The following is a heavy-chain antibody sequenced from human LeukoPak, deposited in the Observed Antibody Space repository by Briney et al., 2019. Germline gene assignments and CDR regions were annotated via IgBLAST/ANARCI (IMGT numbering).Heavy chain of an antibody. CDR3: ARERYYYDSSGYLY. D-gene: IGHD3-22*01. CDR1: GFTFSSTT. V-gene: IGHV3-23*01. J-gene: IGHJ4*02. Sequence: GGSLRLSCVASGFTFSSTTMGWVRQAPGRGLEWVSSITAIDGRTYYADSVRGRFTISRDNSKNTLYLQMNSLRAEDTAVYYCARERYYYDSSGYLYWGQGTLVTVSS. CDR2: ITAIDGRT.